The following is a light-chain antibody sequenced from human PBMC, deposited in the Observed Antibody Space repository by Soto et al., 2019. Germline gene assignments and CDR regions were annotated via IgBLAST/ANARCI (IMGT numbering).Light chain of an antibody. Sequence: QSVLTQPPSVSGAPGQRVTISCTGSSSNIGAGYDVHWYQQLPGTAPKLLIYENINRPSGVPDRLSGSKSGTSASLAITGLQAEDEADYYCQSYDSSLSNWVFGTGTKVTVL. V-gene: IGLV1-40*01. J-gene: IGLJ1*01. CDR3: QSYDSSLSNWV. CDR1: SSNIGAGYD. CDR2: ENI.